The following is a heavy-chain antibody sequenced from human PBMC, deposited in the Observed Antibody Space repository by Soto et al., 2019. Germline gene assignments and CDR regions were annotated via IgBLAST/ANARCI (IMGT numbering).Heavy chain of an antibody. CDR2: FDPEDGET. CDR3: ATAKITTVTGGLEYYGMDV. V-gene: IGHV1-24*01. J-gene: IGHJ6*02. Sequence: ASVKVSCKVSGYTLTKLSMHWVRQAPGKGLEWMGGFDPEDGETIYAQKFQGRVTMTEDTSTDTAYMELSSLRSEDTAVYYCATAKITTVTGGLEYYGMDVWGQGTTVTVSS. D-gene: IGHD4-17*01. CDR1: GYTLTKLS.